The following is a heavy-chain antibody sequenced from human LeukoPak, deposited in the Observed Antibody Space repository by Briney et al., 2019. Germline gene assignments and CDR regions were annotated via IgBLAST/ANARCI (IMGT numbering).Heavy chain of an antibody. D-gene: IGHD6-19*01. CDR3: AQGFSSGWYPY. Sequence: GGSLRLSCAVSGFSVSSFGMSWVRQAPGKGLEWISAISLNGETTWYADSVKGRFAISRDNSKNTLYLQLTSLRAEDTAVYYCAQGFSSGWYPYWGQGSLVSVSS. CDR2: ISLNGETT. J-gene: IGHJ4*02. V-gene: IGHV3-23*01. CDR1: GFSVSSFG.